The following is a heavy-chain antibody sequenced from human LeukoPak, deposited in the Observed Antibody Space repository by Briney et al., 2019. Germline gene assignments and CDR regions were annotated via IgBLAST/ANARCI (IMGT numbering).Heavy chain of an antibody. V-gene: IGHV3-48*03. CDR1: GFTFSSYE. J-gene: IGHJ4*02. Sequence: GGSLRLSCAASGFTFSSYEMNWVRQAPGKGLEWVSYISTSGTTIYYADSVKGRFTISRDNAKSSLYLQMNSLRAEDTAVYYCARRGVGSGYWPFWGQGTLVTVSS. CDR2: ISTSGTTI. CDR3: ARRGVGSGYWPF. D-gene: IGHD1-26*01.